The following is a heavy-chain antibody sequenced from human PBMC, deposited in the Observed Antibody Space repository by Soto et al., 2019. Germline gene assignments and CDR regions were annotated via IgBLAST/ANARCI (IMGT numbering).Heavy chain of an antibody. CDR1: GGTFSSYA. CDR3: AKDRPRRTSGYFFDY. D-gene: IGHD1-1*01. J-gene: IGHJ4*02. V-gene: IGHV1-69*13. CDR2: IVPIVDTS. Sequence: SVKVSCKNSGGTFSSYAISWVRQAPGQGLEWMGGIVPIVDTSTYAQKFQGRVTITADESTSTVYMELSSLRSDDTALYYCAKDRPRRTSGYFFDYWGQGTPVTVSS.